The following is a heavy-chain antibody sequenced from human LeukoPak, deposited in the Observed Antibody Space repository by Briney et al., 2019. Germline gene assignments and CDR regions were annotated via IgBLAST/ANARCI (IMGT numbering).Heavy chain of an antibody. V-gene: IGHV1-18*01. CDR2: ISAYNVNT. CDR1: GYTFTSSG. Sequence: GASAKVSCKASGYTFTSSGISWVRQGPGQGLEWMGWISAYNVNTNYAQKLQGRVTMTTDTSTSTAYMELRSLRSDDTAVYYCARDQSVVITYYFDYWGQGTLVTVSS. CDR3: ARDQSVVITYYFDY. D-gene: IGHD3-22*01. J-gene: IGHJ4*02.